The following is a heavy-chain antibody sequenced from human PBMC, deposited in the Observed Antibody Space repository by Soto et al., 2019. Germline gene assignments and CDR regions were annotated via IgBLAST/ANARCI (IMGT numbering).Heavy chain of an antibody. Sequence: GGSLRLSCAASGFTFSSYGMHWVRQAPGKGLEWVAVIWYDGSNKYYADSVKGRFTISRDNSKNTLYLQMNSLRAEDTAVYYCAIAPIGHYYDSSGYYYFDYWGQGTL. CDR2: IWYDGSNK. CDR3: AIAPIGHYYDSSGYYYFDY. J-gene: IGHJ4*02. D-gene: IGHD3-22*01. CDR1: GFTFSSYG. V-gene: IGHV3-33*01.